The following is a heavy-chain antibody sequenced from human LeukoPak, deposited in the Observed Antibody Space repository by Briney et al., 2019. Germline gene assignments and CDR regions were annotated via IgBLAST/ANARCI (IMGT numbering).Heavy chain of an antibody. V-gene: IGHV4-39*01. J-gene: IGHJ6*03. CDR1: GGSISSSSYY. CDR2: IYYSGST. Sequence: SETLSLTCTLSGGSISSSSYYWGWIRQPPAKGLEWIGSIYYSGSTYYNPSLKSRVTISVDTSKNQFSLKLSSVTAADTAVYYCVQNPVAGIYYYYMDVWGKGTTVTISS. D-gene: IGHD6-19*01. CDR3: VQNPVAGIYYYYMDV.